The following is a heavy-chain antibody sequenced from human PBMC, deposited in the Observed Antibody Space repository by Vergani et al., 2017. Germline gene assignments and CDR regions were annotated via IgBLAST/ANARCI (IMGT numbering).Heavy chain of an antibody. D-gene: IGHD4-17*01. J-gene: IGHJ5*02. V-gene: IGHV3-30*01. Sequence: QVQLVESGGGVVQPGRSLRLSCAASGFTFSSYAMHWVRRAPGKGLEWVAVISYDGSNKYYADSVKGRFTISRDNSKNTLYLQMNSLRAEDTAVYYCARDFGGYGDYGGENWFDPWGQGTLVTVSS. CDR3: ARDFGGYGDYGGENWFDP. CDR2: ISYDGSNK. CDR1: GFTFSSYA.